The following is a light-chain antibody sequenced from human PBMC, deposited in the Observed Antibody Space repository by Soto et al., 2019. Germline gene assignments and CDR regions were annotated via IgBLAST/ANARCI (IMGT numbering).Light chain of an antibody. CDR3: LQYNSYPRT. CDR1: QGISKD. Sequence: DIQMTQSPSSLSAAVGDRVTITCRASQGISKDLDWFQHKPGKAPKCLMYGASILHSGVPSKFSGSGSGTNFTLTISSLQPEDFATYYCLQYNSYPRTFAPGTKVDMK. J-gene: IGKJ1*01. CDR2: GAS. V-gene: IGKV1-16*02.